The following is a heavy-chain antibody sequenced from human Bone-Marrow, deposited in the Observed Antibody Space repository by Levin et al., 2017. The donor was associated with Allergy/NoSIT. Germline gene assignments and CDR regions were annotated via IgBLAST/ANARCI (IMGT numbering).Heavy chain of an antibody. CDR3: AKGSSGSGNNYNPPDY. V-gene: IGHV4-34*01. D-gene: IGHD3-10*01. Sequence: SQTLSLPCAVYGGSFSGYYWSWIRQPPGKGLEWIGEINHSGRTHYNPSLKSRVTISADTSKNELSLKLSSVTAADTALYYCAKGSSGSGNNYNPPDYWGQGILVTVSS. CDR2: INHSGRT. CDR1: GGSFSGYY. J-gene: IGHJ4*02.